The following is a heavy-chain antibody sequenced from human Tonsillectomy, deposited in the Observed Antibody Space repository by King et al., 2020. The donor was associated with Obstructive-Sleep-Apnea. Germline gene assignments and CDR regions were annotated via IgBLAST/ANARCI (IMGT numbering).Heavy chain of an antibody. J-gene: IGHJ4*02. D-gene: IGHD2-21*02. CDR1: GFTFSSSA. CDR2: ISGTGDRT. Sequence: VQLVESGGGLVQPGGSLRLSCAASGFTFSSSAMSWVRQAPGKGLECVSTISGTGDRTYYADSVKGRFTISSDNSKNTLYLRMNSLRAEDTAVYYCAKGNSAYCGGDCPLDYWGQGTLVTVSS. V-gene: IGHV3-23*04. CDR3: AKGNSAYCGGDCPLDY.